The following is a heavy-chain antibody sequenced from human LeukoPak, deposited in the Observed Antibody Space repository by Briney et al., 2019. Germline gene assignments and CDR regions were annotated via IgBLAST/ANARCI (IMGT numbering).Heavy chain of an antibody. J-gene: IGHJ4*02. Sequence: SETLSLTCTVSGGSISSSSYYWGWIRQPPGKGLEWIGSIYYSGSTYYNPSLKSRVTISVDTSKNQFSLKLNSATAADTAVYYCARDSLWADSRIDYWGQGTLVTVSS. V-gene: IGHV4-39*07. CDR1: GGSISSSSYY. CDR2: IYYSGST. CDR3: ARDSLWADSRIDY. D-gene: IGHD3-22*01.